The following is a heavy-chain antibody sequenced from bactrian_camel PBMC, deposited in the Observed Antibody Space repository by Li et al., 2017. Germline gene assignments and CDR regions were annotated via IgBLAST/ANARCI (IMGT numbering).Heavy chain of an antibody. CDR2: IRTDLVST. CDR1: GYLYSRYC. Sequence: QLVESGGGSVQTGGSLRLSCAASGYLYSRYCMGWFRQVPGKQREGVAAIRTDLVSTYYADSVKGRFTISRDNDKMIVYLQMNDLRPEDTAMYYCAANFGPYCSGPYLARRANFLGQGTQVTVS. D-gene: IGHD2*01. V-gene: IGHV3S25*01. J-gene: IGHJ4*01.